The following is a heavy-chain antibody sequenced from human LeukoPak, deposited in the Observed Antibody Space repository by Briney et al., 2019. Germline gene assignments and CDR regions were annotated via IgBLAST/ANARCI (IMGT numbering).Heavy chain of an antibody. CDR3: ARQGLQQLLPGSNF. D-gene: IGHD6-13*01. CDR1: GGSISTTSYY. CDR2: IYSGAT. J-gene: IGHJ4*02. V-gene: IGHV4-39*01. Sequence: SETLSLICTVSGGSISTTSYYWGWIRQAPGKGLEWLASIYSGATYYNPSLKSRLTVSGDTSNNRFSLELTSVTAADTAVYYCARQGLQQLLPGSNFWGQGTLVTVSS.